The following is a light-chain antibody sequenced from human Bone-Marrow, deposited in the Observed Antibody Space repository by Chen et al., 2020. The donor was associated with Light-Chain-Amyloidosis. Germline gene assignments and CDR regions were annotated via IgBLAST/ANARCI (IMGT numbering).Light chain of an antibody. J-gene: IGLJ1*01. V-gene: IGLV2-14*01. CDR3: SSYTITNTRV. CDR1: SSDVGGDNH. CDR2: EVT. Sequence: QSALTQPASVSGSPGQSNTISCPGTSSDVGGDNHVSWYQQHPDKAPKLMIYEVTNRPSWVPVRFSGSKSDKTASLTISGLQTEDEADYFCSSYTITNTRVFGSGTRVTVL.